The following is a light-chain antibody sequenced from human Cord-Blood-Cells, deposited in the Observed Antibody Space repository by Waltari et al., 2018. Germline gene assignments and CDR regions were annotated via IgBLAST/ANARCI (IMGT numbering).Light chain of an antibody. CDR1: SSDVGSYNL. CDR3: CSYAGSSTLV. Sequence: QSALPQPASVSGSPGQSITISCTGTSSDVGSYNLVSWYQQHPGKAPKLMIYEGSKRPSGVSNRFSGSKSGNTASLTISGLQAEAEADYYCCSYAGSSTLVFGGGTTLTVL. V-gene: IGLV2-23*01. CDR2: EGS. J-gene: IGLJ2*01.